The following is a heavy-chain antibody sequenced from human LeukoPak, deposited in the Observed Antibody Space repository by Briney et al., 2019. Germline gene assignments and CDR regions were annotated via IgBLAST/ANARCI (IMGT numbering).Heavy chain of an antibody. CDR3: ARGKVLRFMWGMDV. Sequence: PGGSLRLSCAASGFTVSSNYMSWVRQAPGNGLEWLSVIYSGGSTYYADSVKGRFTISRDNSKNTLNLQMNSLRAEDTAVYYCARGKVLRFMWGMDVWGQGTTVTVSS. CDR1: GFTVSSNY. D-gene: IGHD3-3*01. V-gene: IGHV3-66*02. CDR2: IYSGGST. J-gene: IGHJ6*02.